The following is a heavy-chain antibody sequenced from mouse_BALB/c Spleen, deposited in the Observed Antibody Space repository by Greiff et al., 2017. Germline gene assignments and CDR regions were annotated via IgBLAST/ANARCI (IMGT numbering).Heavy chain of an antibody. CDR2: INPGSGGT. D-gene: IGHD3-1*01. V-gene: IGHV1-54*01. Sequence: LVESGAELVRPGTSVKVSCKASGYAFTNYLIEWVKQRPGQGLEWIGVINPGSGGTNYNEKFKGKATLTADKSSSTAYMQLSSLTSDDSAVYFCARGLWKNYFDYWGQGTTLTVSS. CDR3: ARGLWKNYFDY. J-gene: IGHJ2*01. CDR1: GYAFTNYL.